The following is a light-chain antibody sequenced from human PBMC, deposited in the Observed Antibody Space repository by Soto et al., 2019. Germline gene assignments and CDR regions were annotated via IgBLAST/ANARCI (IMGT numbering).Light chain of an antibody. V-gene: IGKV1-9*01. CDR3: QQLNSYPPT. J-gene: IGKJ5*01. CDR1: QGISSY. CDR2: AAS. Sequence: DIQLTQSPSFLSASVGDRVTITCRASQGISSYLAWYQQKPGKAPKLLIYAASTLQSGVPSRFSDSGSGTEFTLTISSLQPEDFATYYCQQLNSYPPTFGQGTRLEIK.